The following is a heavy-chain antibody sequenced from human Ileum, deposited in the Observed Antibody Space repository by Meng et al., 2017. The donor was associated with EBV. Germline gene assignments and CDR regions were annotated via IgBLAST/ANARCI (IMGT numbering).Heavy chain of an antibody. J-gene: IGHJ4*02. CDR2: IYNSGST. Sequence: QVQLQVSGPGLVKPSETLSLTCSVSGGSVSSGGNYWSWIRQPPGKGLEWIGYIYNSGSTNYNPSLKSRVTISVDTSKNQFSLKLSSVTAADTAVYYCARDGYSSGSDWGQGTLVTVSS. D-gene: IGHD6-19*01. CDR1: GGSVSSGGNY. V-gene: IGHV4-61*08. CDR3: ARDGYSSGSD.